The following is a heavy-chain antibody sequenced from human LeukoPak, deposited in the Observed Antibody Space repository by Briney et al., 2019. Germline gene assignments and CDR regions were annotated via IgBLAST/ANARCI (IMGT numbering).Heavy chain of an antibody. J-gene: IGHJ4*02. CDR3: ARDWTSGFHSLDY. V-gene: IGHV4-59*01. CDR1: GASISSYY. CDR2: IYYRGST. Sequence: SETLSLTCAVSGASISSYYWSWIRQPPGKGLEWIGYIYYRGSTNHNPSLTSRVTISVDTSKNQFSLKLSSVTAADTAVYYCARDWTSGFHSLDYWGQGTLVTVSS. D-gene: IGHD3-22*01.